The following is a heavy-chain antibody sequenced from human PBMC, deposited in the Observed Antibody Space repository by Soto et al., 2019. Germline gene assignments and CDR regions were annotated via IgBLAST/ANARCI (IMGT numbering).Heavy chain of an antibody. D-gene: IGHD4-17*01. Sequence: EVQLLESGGGLVQPGGSLRLSCAASGFTFNNYAMNWVRQFSGKGLEWVSGISADSGRTYYIDSVEGRFTISRDNSKNTLYLQMNSLRADDTAVYYCAHSDYGDYVRFDPWGQGTQVTVSS. CDR2: ISADSGRT. J-gene: IGHJ5*02. V-gene: IGHV3-23*01. CDR1: GFTFNNYA. CDR3: AHSDYGDYVRFDP.